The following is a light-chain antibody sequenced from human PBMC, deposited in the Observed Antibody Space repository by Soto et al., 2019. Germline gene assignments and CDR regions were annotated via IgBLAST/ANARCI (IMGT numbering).Light chain of an antibody. Sequence: QSALTQPPSASGSPGQSVTISCTGTSSDVGGYNLVSWYQQHPGKAPKLMIYEVNKRPSGVPDRFSGSKSGNTASLTVSGLQAEDEGDYYCQSYDSSLSGSEVFGTGTKLTVL. CDR2: EVN. V-gene: IGLV2-8*01. CDR3: QSYDSSLSGSEV. J-gene: IGLJ1*01. CDR1: SSDVGGYNL.